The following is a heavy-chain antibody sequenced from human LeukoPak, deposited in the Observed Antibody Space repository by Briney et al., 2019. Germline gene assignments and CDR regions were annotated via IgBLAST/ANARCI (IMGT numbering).Heavy chain of an antibody. V-gene: IGHV4-59*08. D-gene: IGHD3-10*01. CDR1: GGSISSSY. Sequence: SETLSLTCTVSGGSISSSYWIWVRQPPGKGLEWIVRISYSGTTNYNPSLKSRVTISSDTSKNQFSLKLTSVTAADTAVYYCARREVEMRASASGNWLGPWGQGTLVTVSS. CDR2: ISYSGTT. J-gene: IGHJ5*02. CDR3: ARREVEMRASASGNWLGP.